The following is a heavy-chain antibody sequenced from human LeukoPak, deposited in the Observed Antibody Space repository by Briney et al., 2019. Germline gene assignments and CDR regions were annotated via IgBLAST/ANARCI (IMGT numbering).Heavy chain of an antibody. J-gene: IGHJ4*02. CDR2: ISYDGSNK. Sequence: PGGSLRLSCAASGFTFSSYGMHWVRQAPGKGLEWVAGISYDGSNKYYADSVKGRFTISRDNSKNTLYLQMNSLRAEDTAVYYCAKDRGTMWLRLEYFDYWGQGALVTVSS. V-gene: IGHV3-30*18. CDR1: GFTFSSYG. D-gene: IGHD5-12*01. CDR3: AKDRGTMWLRLEYFDY.